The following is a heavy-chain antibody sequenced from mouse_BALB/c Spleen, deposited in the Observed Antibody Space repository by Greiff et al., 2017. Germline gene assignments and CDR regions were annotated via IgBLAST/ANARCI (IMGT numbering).Heavy chain of an antibody. D-gene: IGHD2-10*02. Sequence: QVQLLQSGAELMKPGASVKISCKATGYTFSSYWIEWVKQRPGHGLEWIGEILPGSGSTNYTEKFKGRATFTADTSSNTAYMQLSSLTSEDSAVYYCGGGAASVVGGFAEWGGGTLVTVSA. CDR3: GGGAASVVGGFAE. CDR1: GYTFSSYW. J-gene: IGHJ3*01. CDR2: ILPGSGST. V-gene: IGHV1-9*01.